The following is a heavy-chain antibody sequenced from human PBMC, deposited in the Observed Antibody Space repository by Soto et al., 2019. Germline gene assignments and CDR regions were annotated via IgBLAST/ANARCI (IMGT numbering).Heavy chain of an antibody. J-gene: IGHJ4*02. CDR3: ARGGFSGTYFNY. CDR1: GGTLSSSP. CDR2: IVPISGTV. V-gene: IGHV1-69*01. D-gene: IGHD5-12*01. Sequence: QAQLVQSVAEVKKPGSSVMVSCQASGGTLSSSPVISWVRQAPGQGLEWMGGIVPISGTVNYAQMVQGRVTITAYESTNTVYMDLQSLRSEDTAVYYCARGGFSGTYFNYWGQGTLVTVSS.